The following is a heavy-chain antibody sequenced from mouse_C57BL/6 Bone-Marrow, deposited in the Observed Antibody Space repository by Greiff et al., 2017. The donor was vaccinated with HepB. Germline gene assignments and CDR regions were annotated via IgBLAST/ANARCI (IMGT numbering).Heavy chain of an antibody. Sequence: EVKLVESGGGLVQPKGSLKLSCAASGFSFNTYAMNWVRQAPGKGLEWVARIRSKSNNYATYYAESVKDRFTISRDDSESMLYLQMNNLKTEDKAMYYCVRGGVYYDYDTWFAYWGQGTLVTVSA. CDR1: GFSFNTYA. CDR3: VRGGVYYDYDTWFAY. CDR2: IRSKSNNYAT. D-gene: IGHD2-4*01. J-gene: IGHJ3*01. V-gene: IGHV10-1*01.